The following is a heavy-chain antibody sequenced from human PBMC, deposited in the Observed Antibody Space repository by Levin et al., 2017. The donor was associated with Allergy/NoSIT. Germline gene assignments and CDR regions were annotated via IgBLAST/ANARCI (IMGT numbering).Heavy chain of an antibody. CDR3: AREVGVCTGSSGSSIGMDV. Sequence: GGSLRLSCVASGFTFNIHWMHWIRQVPGKGLVRVSRIKSDGSGTTYADSVKGRFTVSRDNAKNTLYLQMTSLRAEDTAVYYCAREVGVCTGSSGSSIGMDVWGHGATVIVSS. CDR1: GFTFNIHW. V-gene: IGHV3-74*01. D-gene: IGHD6-6*01. CDR2: IKSDGSGT. J-gene: IGHJ6*02.